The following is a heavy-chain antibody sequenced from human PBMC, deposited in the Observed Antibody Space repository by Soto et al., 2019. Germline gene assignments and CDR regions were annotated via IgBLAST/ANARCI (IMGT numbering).Heavy chain of an antibody. Sequence: GGSLRLSCAASVFTFSRDVMSCVRPAPGKGLEWFSLITDNGVSTYYAHSVKGRSTISRDNTKNTLFLQMNRLRAEDTAVYYCAKERATTTAFDYWGQGALVTVAS. CDR2: ITDNGVST. CDR1: VFTFSRDV. J-gene: IGHJ4*02. D-gene: IGHD4-17*01. V-gene: IGHV3-23*01. CDR3: AKERATTTAFDY.